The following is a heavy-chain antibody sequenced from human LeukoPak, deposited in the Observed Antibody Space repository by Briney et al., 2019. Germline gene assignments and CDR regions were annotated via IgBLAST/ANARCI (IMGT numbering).Heavy chain of an antibody. CDR2: IHHSGST. CDR3: ARLGGYLVPPDY. V-gene: IGHV4-39*01. J-gene: IGHJ4*02. D-gene: IGHD3-16*02. CDR1: GGSISSPTYY. Sequence: PSETLSLTCAVSGGSISSPTYYWAWIRQPPGQELEWIKTIHHSGSTYDTPSLKSRFTMSVDTSQNQFFLNLSSVTAADTAVYYCARLGGYLVPPDYWGQGTLVSVAS.